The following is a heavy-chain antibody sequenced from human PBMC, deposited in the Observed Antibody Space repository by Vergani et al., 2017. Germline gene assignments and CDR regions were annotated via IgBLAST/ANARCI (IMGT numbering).Heavy chain of an antibody. CDR1: GYTFTGYY. D-gene: IGHD6-19*01. V-gene: IGHV1-2*02. CDR2: INPNSGGT. CDR3: ARDNGPIAVAGTVAFEI. J-gene: IGHJ3*02. Sequence: QVQLVQSGAEVKKPGASVKVSCKASGYTFTGYYMHWVRQAPGQGLEWMGWINPNSGGTNYAQKFQGRVTMTRDTSISTAYMELSRLRSDDTAVYYCARDNGPIAVAGTVAFEIWGQGTMVTVSS.